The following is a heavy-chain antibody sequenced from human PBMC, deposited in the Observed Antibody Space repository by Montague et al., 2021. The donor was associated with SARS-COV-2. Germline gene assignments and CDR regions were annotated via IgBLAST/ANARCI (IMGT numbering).Heavy chain of an antibody. CDR1: GGSISSSNW. V-gene: IGHV4-4*02. J-gene: IGHJ6*02. D-gene: IGHD3-10*01. CDR2: IYHSGST. CDR3: ARTLWFGGLLSYYYYGMDV. Sequence: SETLSLTCAVSGGSISSSNWWSWVRQPPGKGLEWIGEIYHSGSTNYNPSLKSRVTISVDKSKNQFSLKLSSVTAADTAVYYCARTLWFGGLLSYYYYGMDVWGQGTTVTVSS.